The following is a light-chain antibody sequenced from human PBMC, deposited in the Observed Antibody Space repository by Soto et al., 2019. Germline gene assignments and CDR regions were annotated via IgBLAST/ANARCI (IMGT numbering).Light chain of an antibody. CDR1: QRISSNY. V-gene: IGKV3-20*01. J-gene: IGKJ1*01. CDR3: QDYGSSPQT. Sequence: DSVLTQSGGTLSLSQGERATLSCRASQRISSNYLGWYQQKPGQAPRLLIYAASSRATGIPDRFSGSGSGTDFTLTISRLEPEDFAVYYCQDYGSSPQTFGQRTKVDIK. CDR2: AAS.